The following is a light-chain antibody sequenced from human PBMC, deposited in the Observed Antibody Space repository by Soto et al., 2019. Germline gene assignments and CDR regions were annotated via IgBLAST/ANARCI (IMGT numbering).Light chain of an antibody. J-gene: IGKJ5*01. CDR2: AAS. V-gene: IGKV1-39*01. CDR1: QTIDSY. Sequence: DIQLTQSPPSLSATVGDRVTITFRSSQTIDSYLNWFQQKPGMAPKLLIYAASKLQSGVPSRFRGSGSRTDFTLTIDTLQPDDFASYYCQQTRSGITFGQGTRLEIK. CDR3: QQTRSGIT.